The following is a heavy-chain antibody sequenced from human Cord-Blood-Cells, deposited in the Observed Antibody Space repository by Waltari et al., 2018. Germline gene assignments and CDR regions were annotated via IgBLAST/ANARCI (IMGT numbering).Heavy chain of an antibody. CDR2: IYYSGST. Sequence: QLQLQESGPGLVKPSETLSLTCTVSGGSISSSSYYWGWIRQPPGKGLEWIGSIYYSGSTYYNPSLKSRVTISVDTSKNQFSLKLGSVTAADTAVYYCARQPLYDILTGYPLAFDYWGQGTLVTVSS. CDR1: GGSISSSSYY. V-gene: IGHV4-39*01. J-gene: IGHJ4*02. CDR3: ARQPLYDILTGYPLAFDY. D-gene: IGHD3-9*01.